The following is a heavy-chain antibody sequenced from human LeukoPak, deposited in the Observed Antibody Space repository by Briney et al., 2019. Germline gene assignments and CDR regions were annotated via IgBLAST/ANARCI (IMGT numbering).Heavy chain of an antibody. CDR3: ARINDKVVSLSDY. CDR1: GGSISSGSYY. D-gene: IGHD4-23*01. V-gene: IGHV4-61*02. J-gene: IGHJ4*02. CDR2: IYTSGST. Sequence: PSETLSLTCTVSGGSISSGSYYWSWIRQPAGKGLEWIGRIYTSGSTNYNPSLKSRVTISVDTSKNQFSLKLSSVTAADTAVYYCARINDKVVSLSDYWGQGTLVTVSS.